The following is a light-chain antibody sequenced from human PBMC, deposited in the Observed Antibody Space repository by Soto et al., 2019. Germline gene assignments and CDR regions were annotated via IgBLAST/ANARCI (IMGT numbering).Light chain of an antibody. J-gene: IGLJ1*01. CDR1: SSNIGSYT. V-gene: IGLV1-44*01. CDR2: SHN. CDR3: ATWDDSLSGRYV. Sequence: QSVLTQPPSASGAPGQRVTISCSGTSSNIGSYTVNWYQHLPGTAPKLLIFSHNQRPSGVPGRFSASKSGTSASLDISGLQSEDEGDYYCATWDDSLSGRYVFGIGTKLTVL.